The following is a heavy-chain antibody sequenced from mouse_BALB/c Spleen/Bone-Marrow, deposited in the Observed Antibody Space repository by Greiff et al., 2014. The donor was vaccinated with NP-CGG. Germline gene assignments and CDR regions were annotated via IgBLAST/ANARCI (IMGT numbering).Heavy chain of an antibody. CDR1: GYSFSGYY. V-gene: IGHV1-39*01. CDR2: IDPYYGDT. Sequence: QLVQSGPELEKPGASVKISCKASGYSFSGYYLHWVKQSNGQSLEWIGNIDPYYGDTTYNQKFKGKATLTVDRSSSTAYMQLNSLTSEDSADDYGAKKAYYTNWGYLDVWGAGTTVTVSS. CDR3: AKKAYYTNWGYLDV. D-gene: IGHD2-12*01. J-gene: IGHJ1*01.